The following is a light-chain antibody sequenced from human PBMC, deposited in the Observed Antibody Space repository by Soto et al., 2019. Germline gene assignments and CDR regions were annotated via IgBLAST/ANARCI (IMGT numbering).Light chain of an antibody. CDR1: SSDVGGYDY. J-gene: IGLJ3*02. CDR3: SSYAGSYTWV. V-gene: IGLV2-11*01. CDR2: DVT. Sequence: QSVLTQPRSVSGSPGQSVTISCTGTSSDVGGYDYVSWCQQHPGKAPKLMIYDVTKRPSGVPDRFSGSKSGNTASLTISGLQAEDEADYYYSSYAGSYTWVFGGGTKLTVL.